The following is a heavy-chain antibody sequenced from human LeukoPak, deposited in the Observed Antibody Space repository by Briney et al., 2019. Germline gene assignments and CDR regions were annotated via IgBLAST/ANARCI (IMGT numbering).Heavy chain of an antibody. CDR3: ARVPGYYYYYMDV. D-gene: IGHD1-14*01. CDR2: ISYDGSNK. Sequence: PGRSLRLSCAASGFTFSSYAMHWVRQAPGKGLEWVAVISYDGSNKYYADSVKGRFTIPRDNSKNTLYLQMNSLRAEDTAVYYCARVPGYYYYYMDVWGKGTTVTVSS. V-gene: IGHV3-30*01. J-gene: IGHJ6*03. CDR1: GFTFSSYA.